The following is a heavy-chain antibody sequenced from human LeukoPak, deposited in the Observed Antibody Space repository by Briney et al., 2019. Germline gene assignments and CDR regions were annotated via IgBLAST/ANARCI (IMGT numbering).Heavy chain of an antibody. CDR3: ARDSGIVGAHAAFDI. Sequence: GASVTVSCTASGYTFTGYYMHWVRQAPGQGLEWMGWINPNSGGTNYAQKFQGWVTMTRDTSISTAYMELSRLRSDDTAVYYCARDSGIVGAHAAFDIWGQGTMVTVSS. CDR1: GYTFTGYY. V-gene: IGHV1-2*04. D-gene: IGHD1-26*01. CDR2: INPNSGGT. J-gene: IGHJ3*02.